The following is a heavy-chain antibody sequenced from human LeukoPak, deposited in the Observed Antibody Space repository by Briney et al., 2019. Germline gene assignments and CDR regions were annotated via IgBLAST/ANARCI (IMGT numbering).Heavy chain of an antibody. CDR2: ISYDGSNK. Sequence: GGSLRLSCAASGFTFSSYAMHWVRQAPGKGLEWVAVISYDGSNKYYADSVKGRFTISRDNSKNTLYLQMNSLRAEDTAVYYCARDIAVAVTGNFDYWGQGTLVTVSS. CDR3: ARDIAVAVTGNFDY. D-gene: IGHD6-19*01. V-gene: IGHV3-30*04. CDR1: GFTFSSYA. J-gene: IGHJ4*02.